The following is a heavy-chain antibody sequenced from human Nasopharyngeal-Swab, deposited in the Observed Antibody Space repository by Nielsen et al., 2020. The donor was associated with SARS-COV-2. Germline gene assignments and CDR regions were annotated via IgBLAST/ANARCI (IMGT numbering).Heavy chain of an antibody. V-gene: IGHV3-30*03. D-gene: IGHD2-8*01. Sequence: GESLKISCAASGFTVSSNYMSWVRQAPGKGLEWVAVISYDGSNKYYADSVKGRFTISRDNSKNTLYLQMNSLRAEDTAVYYCARDKQLFYKWSYYFDYWGQGTLVTVSS. CDR2: ISYDGSNK. CDR1: GFTVSSNY. J-gene: IGHJ4*02. CDR3: ARDKQLFYKWSYYFDY.